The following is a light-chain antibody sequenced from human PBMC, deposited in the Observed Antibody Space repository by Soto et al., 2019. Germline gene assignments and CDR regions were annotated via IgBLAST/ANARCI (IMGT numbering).Light chain of an antibody. CDR1: QTIKIY. J-gene: IGKJ5*01. Sequence: DIQMTESPSSLSASVGDRVTITYRASQTIKIYVNWYQQKAGKAPXXLIYSGSSSQSGVPSRFSGSGSGTDFTLTISSMQPEDVASYYCQQSYSPPTFGQGTRLEIK. CDR2: SGS. V-gene: IGKV1-39*01. CDR3: QQSYSPPT.